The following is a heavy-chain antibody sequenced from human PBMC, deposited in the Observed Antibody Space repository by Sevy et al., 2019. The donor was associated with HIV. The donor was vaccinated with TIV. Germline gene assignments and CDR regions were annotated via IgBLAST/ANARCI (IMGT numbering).Heavy chain of an antibody. CDR1: GFTFSSYS. CDR3: ARERSVGIAAAGTYYYYGMDV. V-gene: IGHV3-48*01. CDR2: ISSSSSTI. D-gene: IGHD6-13*01. Sequence: GGSLRLSCAASGFTFSSYSMNWVRQAPGKGLEWVSYISSSSSTIYYAHSVKGRFTISRDNAKNSLYLQMNSLRAEDTAVYYCARERSVGIAAAGTYYYYGMDVWGQGTTVTVSS. J-gene: IGHJ6*02.